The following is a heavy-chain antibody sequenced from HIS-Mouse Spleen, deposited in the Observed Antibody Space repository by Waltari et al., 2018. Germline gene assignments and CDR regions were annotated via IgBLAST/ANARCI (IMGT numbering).Heavy chain of an antibody. V-gene: IGHV4-39*07. CDR2: IYYSGST. D-gene: IGHD6-13*01. CDR1: GGSISSRRYY. Sequence: QLQLQESGPGLVKPSETLSLTCPVSGGSISSRRYYWGWIRQPPGKGPGWIGSIYYSGSTYYNPSLKSRVTISVDTSKNQFSLKLSSVTAADTAVYYCAREIPYSSSWYDWYFDLWGRGTLVTVSS. J-gene: IGHJ2*01. CDR3: AREIPYSSSWYDWYFDL.